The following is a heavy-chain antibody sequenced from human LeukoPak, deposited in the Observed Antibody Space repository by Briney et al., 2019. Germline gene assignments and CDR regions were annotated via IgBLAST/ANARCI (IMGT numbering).Heavy chain of an antibody. CDR3: ARADYSNYDAIDY. D-gene: IGHD4-11*01. CDR1: GGSISSSSYY. Sequence: ASETLSLTCTVSGGSISSSSYYWGWIRQPPGKGLEWIGSIYYSGSTYYNPSLKSRVTISVDTSKNQFSLKLSSVTAADTAVYYCARADYSNYDAIDYWGQGTLVTVSS. J-gene: IGHJ4*02. CDR2: IYYSGST. V-gene: IGHV4-39*07.